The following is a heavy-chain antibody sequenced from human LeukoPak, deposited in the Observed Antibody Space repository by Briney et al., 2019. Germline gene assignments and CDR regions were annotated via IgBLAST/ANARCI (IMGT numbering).Heavy chain of an antibody. Sequence: PGGSLRLSCAASGFTFSSYAMHWVRQAPGKGLEWVAVISYDGSNKYYADSVKGRFTISRDNSKNTLYLQMNSLRAEDTAVYYCARGPSIAAAVTFDWGQGTLVTVSS. V-gene: IGHV3-30-3*01. CDR3: ARGPSIAAAVTFD. CDR1: GFTFSSYA. J-gene: IGHJ4*02. D-gene: IGHD6-13*01. CDR2: ISYDGSNK.